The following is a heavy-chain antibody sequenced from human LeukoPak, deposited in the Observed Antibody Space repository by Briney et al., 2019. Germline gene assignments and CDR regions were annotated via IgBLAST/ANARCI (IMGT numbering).Heavy chain of an antibody. J-gene: IGHJ4*02. CDR3: ATSGYDTSPEY. D-gene: IGHD5-12*01. CDR1: GGSISSSSYY. V-gene: IGHV4-39*01. CDR2: IYYSGST. Sequence: KPSESLSLTCTVSGGSISSSSYYWGWLRQPPGKGLEWIGSIYYSGSTYYNPSLKSRVTISVDTSKNQFSLKLSSVTAADTAVYYCATSGYDTSPEYWGQGTLVTVSS.